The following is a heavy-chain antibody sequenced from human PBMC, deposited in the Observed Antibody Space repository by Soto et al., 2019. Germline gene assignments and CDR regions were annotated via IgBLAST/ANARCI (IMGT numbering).Heavy chain of an antibody. V-gene: IGHV1-46*01. CDR2: INPSGGST. J-gene: IGHJ4*02. CDR1: GYTFTSYY. CDR3: VSAPLLAAAGNYDY. D-gene: IGHD6-13*01. Sequence: QVQLVQSGAEVKKPGASVKVSCKASGYTFTSYYMHWVRQAPGQGLEWMGIINPSGGSTSYAQKAQGRVTMTRDTSTSTVYMELSSLRSEDTAVYYCVSAPLLAAAGNYDYWGQGTLVTVSS.